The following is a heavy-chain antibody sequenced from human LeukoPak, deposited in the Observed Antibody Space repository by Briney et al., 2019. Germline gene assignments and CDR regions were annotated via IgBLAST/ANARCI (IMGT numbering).Heavy chain of an antibody. J-gene: IGHJ6*02. CDR2: IIPILGIA. V-gene: IGHV1-69*02. CDR3: ARKLGDYKTGDYYGMDV. Sequence: SVTVSCKASGGTLSSYTISWVRQAPGQGLEWMGRIIPILGIANYAQKFQGRVTITADKSTSTAYMELSSLRSEDTAVYYCARKLGDYKTGDYYGMDVWGQGTTVTVSS. CDR1: GGTLSSYT. D-gene: IGHD4-17*01.